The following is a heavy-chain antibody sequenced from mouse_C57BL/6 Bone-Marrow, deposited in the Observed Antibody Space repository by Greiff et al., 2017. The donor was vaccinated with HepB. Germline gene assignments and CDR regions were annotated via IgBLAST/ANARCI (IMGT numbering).Heavy chain of an antibody. Sequence: QVQLQQPGAELVKPGASVKMSCKASGYTFTSYWITWVKQRPGQGLEWIGDIYPGSGSTNYNEKFKSKATLTVDTSSGTAYMQLSSLTSEDSAVYYCARDYGSSYEFAYWGQGTLVTVSA. CDR3: ARDYGSSYEFAY. D-gene: IGHD1-1*01. J-gene: IGHJ3*01. V-gene: IGHV1-55*01. CDR2: IYPGSGST. CDR1: GYTFTSYW.